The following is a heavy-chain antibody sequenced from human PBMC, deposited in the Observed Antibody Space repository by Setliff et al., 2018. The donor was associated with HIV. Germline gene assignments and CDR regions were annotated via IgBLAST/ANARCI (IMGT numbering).Heavy chain of an antibody. Sequence: SLRLSCAASGFTFSSYGMHWVRQAPGKGLEWVAVIWYDGSNKYYADSVKGRFTISRDNSKNTLYLQMNSLRAEDTAVYFCARDLTTIVTRKVFDIWGQGTKVTVSS. CDR3: ARDLTTIVTRKVFDI. CDR1: GFTFSSYG. J-gene: IGHJ3*01. D-gene: IGHD4-17*01. CDR2: IWYDGSNK. V-gene: IGHV3-33*01.